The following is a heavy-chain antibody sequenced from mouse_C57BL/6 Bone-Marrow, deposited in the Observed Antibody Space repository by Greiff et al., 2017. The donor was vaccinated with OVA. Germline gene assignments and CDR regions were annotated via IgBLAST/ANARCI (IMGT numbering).Heavy chain of an antibody. J-gene: IGHJ2*01. CDR1: GFTFSSYG. CDR3: ARHYYGRSYY. V-gene: IGHV5-6*01. D-gene: IGHD1-1*01. Sequence: EVQLVESGGDLVKPGGSLKLSCAASGFTFSSYGMSWVRQTPDKRLEWVATISSGGSYTYYPDSVKGRFTISREKAKNTLYLQMSRLKSEDTAMYYCARHYYGRSYYWGQGTTLTVAA. CDR2: ISSGGSYT.